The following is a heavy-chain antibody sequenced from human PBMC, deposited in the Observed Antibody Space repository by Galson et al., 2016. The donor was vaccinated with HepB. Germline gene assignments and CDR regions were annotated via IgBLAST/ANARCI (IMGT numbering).Heavy chain of an antibody. Sequence: SETLSLTCTVSGGSISSSSYYWGWIRQPPGKGLEWIGSIHYSGSTYYNPSLKSRVIISVDTSKNQFSLRLSSVTAADTAVYYCAGNNDILTASSYGYWGQGTLVTVSS. V-gene: IGHV4-39*01. CDR2: IHYSGST. J-gene: IGHJ4*02. D-gene: IGHD3-9*01. CDR1: GGSISSSSYY. CDR3: AGNNDILTASSYGY.